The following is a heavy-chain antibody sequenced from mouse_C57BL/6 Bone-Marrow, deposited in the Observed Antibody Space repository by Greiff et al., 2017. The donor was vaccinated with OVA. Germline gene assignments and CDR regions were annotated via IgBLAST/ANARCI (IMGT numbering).Heavy chain of an antibody. CDR2: IRSKSNNYAT. CDR1: GFSFNTYA. CDR3: VRQETQHY. V-gene: IGHV10-1*01. J-gene: IGHJ3*01. D-gene: IGHD3-2*02. Sequence: EVKLVESGGGLVQPKGSLKLSCAASGFSFNTYAMNWVRQAPGKGLEWVARIRSKSNNYATYYADSVKDRFTISRDDSESMLYLQMNNLKAEDTAMYYWVRQETQHYWGQGTLVTVSA.